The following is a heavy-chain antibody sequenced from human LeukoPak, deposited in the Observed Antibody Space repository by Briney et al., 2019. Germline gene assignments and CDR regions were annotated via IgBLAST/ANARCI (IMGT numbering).Heavy chain of an antibody. J-gene: IGHJ4*02. Sequence: GGSLRLSCAASGFTFSSYDMHWVRQAPGKGLEWVAFIRHDGSNKYYSDSVKGRFTISRDNSKNTLYVQMNSLRTEDTAVYYCAKDRDWTFDYWGQGTLVTVSS. V-gene: IGHV3-30*02. D-gene: IGHD3/OR15-3a*01. CDR2: IRHDGSNK. CDR1: GFTFSSYD. CDR3: AKDRDWTFDY.